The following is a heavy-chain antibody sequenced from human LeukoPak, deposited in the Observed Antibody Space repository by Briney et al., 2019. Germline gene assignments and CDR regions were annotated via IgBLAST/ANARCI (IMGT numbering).Heavy chain of an antibody. V-gene: IGHV5-51*01. J-gene: IGHJ3*02. CDR3: ATGTSYDSSGYYYNAFDI. CDR2: IYPGDSDT. CDR1: GYSFTSYW. D-gene: IGHD3-22*01. Sequence: GESLKISCKGSGYSFTSYWIGWVRQMPGKGLEWMGIIYPGDSDTRYSPSFQGQVTISADKSISTAYLQWSSLKASDTAMYYCATGTSYDSSGYYYNAFDIWGQGTMVTVSS.